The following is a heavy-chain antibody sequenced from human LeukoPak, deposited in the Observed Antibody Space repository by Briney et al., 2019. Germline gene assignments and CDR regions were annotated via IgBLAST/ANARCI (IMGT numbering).Heavy chain of an antibody. CDR1: GFTVSSKY. J-gene: IGHJ4*02. CDR2: IYSGGST. V-gene: IGHV3-66*01. CDR3: ARGRGYSGYDVSLPFDY. Sequence: GGSLRLSCAGSGFTVSSKYMSWVRQAPGKGLEWVSVIYSGGSTDYADSVKGRFTMSRDNSKNMLYLQMNSQRVDDTAVYFCARGRGYSGYDVSLPFDYWGQGTLVTVSS. D-gene: IGHD5-12*01.